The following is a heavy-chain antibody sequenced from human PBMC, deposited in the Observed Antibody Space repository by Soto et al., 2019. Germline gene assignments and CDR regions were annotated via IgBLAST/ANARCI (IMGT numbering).Heavy chain of an antibody. CDR2: INHRGGA. CDR3: ARGQRRGGSSGWSL. CDR1: GGPFSGYY. V-gene: IGHV4-34*02. J-gene: IGHJ4*02. D-gene: IGHD6-19*01. Sequence: QVQLQQWGAGQLKPSETLSLTCAVHGESFSGYGGPFSGYYWSWIRQTPGKGLEWSGEINHRGGANSQPPLTCRVTISVDPSNNQFSLNLNSVTAADPAVYYCARGQRRGGSSGWSLWGQGTLVTVSS.